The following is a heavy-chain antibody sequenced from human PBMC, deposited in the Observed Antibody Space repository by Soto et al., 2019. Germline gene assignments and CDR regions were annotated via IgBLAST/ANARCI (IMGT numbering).Heavy chain of an antibody. CDR2: VYYGVTT. CDR1: GGSINNYY. CDR3: ARHTDDILTVNGALNI. Sequence: SETLSLTCTVSGGSINNYYWSWIRQSPGKGLERIGYVYYGVTTNYNPTLKSRITILVDTSENQFSLKLTSVPAADTAVYYCARHTDDILTVNGALNIWGQGKVVTVSS. J-gene: IGHJ3*02. V-gene: IGHV4-59*08. D-gene: IGHD3-9*01.